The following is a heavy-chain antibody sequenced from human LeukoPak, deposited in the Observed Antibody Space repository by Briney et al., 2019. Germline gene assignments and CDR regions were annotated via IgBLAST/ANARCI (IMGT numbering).Heavy chain of an antibody. CDR2: ISGSGGST. Sequence: GGSLRLSCAASGFTFSSYAMSWVRQAPGKGLEWVSAISGSGGSTYYAYSVKRRCTISRDNSKTTLYLQMNSLRAEDTAVSYCAKDLSGYCSSTSCYGSFDYWGQGTLVTVSS. J-gene: IGHJ4*02. D-gene: IGHD2-2*01. V-gene: IGHV3-23*01. CDR1: GFTFSSYA. CDR3: AKDLSGYCSSTSCYGSFDY.